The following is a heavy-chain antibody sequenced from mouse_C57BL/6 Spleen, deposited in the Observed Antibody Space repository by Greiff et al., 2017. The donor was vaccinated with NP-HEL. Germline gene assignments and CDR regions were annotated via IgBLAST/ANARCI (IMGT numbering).Heavy chain of an antibody. CDR2: ISDGGSYT. D-gene: IGHD1-1*01. CDR1: GFTFSSYA. Sequence: EVQLVESGGGLVQPGGSLKLSCAASGFTFSSYAMSWVRQTPEKRLEWVATISDGGSYTYYPDNVKGRFTISRDNAKNNLYLQMSHLKSEDTAMYYWARDPEVVATDWYFDVWGTGTTVTVSS. CDR3: ARDPEVVATDWYFDV. V-gene: IGHV5-4*01. J-gene: IGHJ1*03.